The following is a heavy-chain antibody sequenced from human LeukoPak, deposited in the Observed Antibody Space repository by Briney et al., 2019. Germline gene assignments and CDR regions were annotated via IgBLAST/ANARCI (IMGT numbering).Heavy chain of an antibody. CDR1: GGSISSYY. J-gene: IGHJ5*02. CDR2: IYYSGST. Sequence: SETLSLTCTVSGGSISSYYWSWIRQPPGKGLEWIGYIYYSGSTNYNPSLKSRVTISVDTSKNQFSLKLSSVTAADTAVYYCARVQSRLSWFDPWGQGTLVTVSS. V-gene: IGHV4-59*12. CDR3: ARVQSRLSWFDP.